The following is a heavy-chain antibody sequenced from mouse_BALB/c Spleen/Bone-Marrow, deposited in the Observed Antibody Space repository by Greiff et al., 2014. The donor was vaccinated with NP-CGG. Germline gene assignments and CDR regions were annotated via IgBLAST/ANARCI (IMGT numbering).Heavy chain of an antibody. CDR2: IDPSDSYT. CDR3: ARWLLRYYAMDD. J-gene: IGHJ4*01. V-gene: IGHV1-69*02. D-gene: IGHD2-3*01. Sequence: VQLQESGAELVKPGASVKLSCKASGHTFTSYWMHWVKQRPGQGLEWIGEIDPSDSYTNYNQKFKGEATLTVDKSSSTAYMQLSSLTSEDSAVYFCARWLLRYYAMDDWGQGTSVTVSS. CDR1: GHTFTSYW.